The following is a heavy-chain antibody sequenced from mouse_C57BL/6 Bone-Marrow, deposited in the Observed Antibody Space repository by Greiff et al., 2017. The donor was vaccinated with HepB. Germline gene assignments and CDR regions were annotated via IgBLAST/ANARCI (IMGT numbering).Heavy chain of an antibody. CDR3: ARRTYYGNGGYYFDY. J-gene: IGHJ2*01. CDR1: GYTFTSYW. V-gene: IGHV1-69*01. D-gene: IGHD2-10*01. CDR2: IDPSDSYT. Sequence: QVQLQQSGAELVMPGASVKLSCKASGYTFTSYWMHWVKQRPGQGLEWIGEIDPSDSYTNYNQKFKGKSTLTVDKSSSTAYMQLSSLTSEDSAVYYCARRTYYGNGGYYFDYWGQGTTLTVSS.